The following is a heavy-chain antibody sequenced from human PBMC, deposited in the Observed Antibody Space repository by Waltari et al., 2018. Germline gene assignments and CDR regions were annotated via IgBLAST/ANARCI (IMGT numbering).Heavy chain of an antibody. Sequence: QLQLQESGPGLVKPSETLSLTCTVSGGSISSSSYYWGWIRQPPGKGVEWIGSIYYRGSTYYNPSLKSRVTISVDTSKNQFSLKLSSVTAADTAVYYCARLKMALGSLGGGMDVWGQGTTVTVSS. CDR3: ARLKMALGSLGGGMDV. V-gene: IGHV4-39*07. J-gene: IGHJ6*02. CDR2: IYYRGST. CDR1: GGSISSSSYY. D-gene: IGHD3-16*01.